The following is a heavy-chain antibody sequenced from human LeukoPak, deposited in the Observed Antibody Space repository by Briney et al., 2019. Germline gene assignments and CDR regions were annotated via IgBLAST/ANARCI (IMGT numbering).Heavy chain of an antibody. CDR2: ISYDGSNK. J-gene: IGHJ4*02. CDR3: AKLLWGYCSSTSCYKFDY. Sequence: PGGSLRLSCAASGFTFSSYGMHWVRQAPGKGLEWVAVISYDGSNKYYADSVKGRFTISRDNSKNTLYLQMNSLRAEDTAVYYCAKLLWGYCSSTSCYKFDYWGQGTLVTVSP. V-gene: IGHV3-30*18. CDR1: GFTFSSYG. D-gene: IGHD2-2*01.